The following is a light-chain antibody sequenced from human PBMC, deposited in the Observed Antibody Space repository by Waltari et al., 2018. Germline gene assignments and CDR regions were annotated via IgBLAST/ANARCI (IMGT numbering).Light chain of an antibody. J-gene: IGLJ3*02. V-gene: IGLV1-47*01. CDR3: AAWDDSRGV. CDR1: SSNIGTNY. CDR2: KND. Sequence: QSVLTQPPSASGTPGQRVPISCSGSSSNIGTNYVYWYQQLPGTATKLLIYKNDQRPSGVPDRFSGSKSGTSASLAISGLRSEDESTYYCAAWDDSRGVFGGGTKLTVL.